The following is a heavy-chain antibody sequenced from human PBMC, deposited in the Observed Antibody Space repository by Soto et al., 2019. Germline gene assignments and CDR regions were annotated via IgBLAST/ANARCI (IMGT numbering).Heavy chain of an antibody. CDR3: ARVERGITIFGVVIPPFDY. CDR2: ISSSGSTI. Sequence: GGSLRLSCAASGFTFSDYYMSWIRQAPGKGLEWVSYISSSGSTIYYADSVKGRFTISRHNAKNSLYLQMNRLRAEDTAVYYCARVERGITIFGVVIPPFDYWGQGTLVTVSS. CDR1: GFTFSDYY. V-gene: IGHV3-11*01. J-gene: IGHJ4*02. D-gene: IGHD3-3*01.